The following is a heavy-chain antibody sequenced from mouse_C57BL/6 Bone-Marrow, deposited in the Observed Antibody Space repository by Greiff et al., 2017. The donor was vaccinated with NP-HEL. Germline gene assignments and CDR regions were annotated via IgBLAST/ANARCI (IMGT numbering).Heavy chain of an antibody. D-gene: IGHD1-1*02. Sequence: VKLVESGAELARPGASVKLSCKASGYTFTSYGISWVKQRTGQGLEWIGEIYPRSGNTYYNEKFKGKATLTADKSSSTAYMELRSLTSEDSAVYFCARNYLWPTDYWGRGTSVTVSS. CDR3: ARNYLWPTDY. CDR1: GYTFTSYG. CDR2: IYPRSGNT. V-gene: IGHV1-81*01. J-gene: IGHJ4*01.